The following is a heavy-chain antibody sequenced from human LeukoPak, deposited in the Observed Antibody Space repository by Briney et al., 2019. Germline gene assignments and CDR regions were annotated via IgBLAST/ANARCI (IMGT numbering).Heavy chain of an antibody. CDR2: INSDGSST. V-gene: IGHV3-74*01. CDR1: VFTFSSYW. D-gene: IGHD3-22*01. Sequence: PGGSLRLSCAASVFTFSSYWMHWVRQAPGKGLVWVSRINSDGSSTSYADSVKGRFTISRDNAKNTLYLQMNSLRAEDTAVYYCARANYYDSSGYHYWGQGTLVTVSS. CDR3: ARANYYDSSGYHY. J-gene: IGHJ4*02.